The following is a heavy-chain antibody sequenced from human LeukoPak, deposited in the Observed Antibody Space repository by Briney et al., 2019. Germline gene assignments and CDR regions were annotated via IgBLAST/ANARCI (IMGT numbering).Heavy chain of an antibody. D-gene: IGHD3-22*01. CDR2: ISSSGST. CDR3: ARGPYSYDSSGAFDI. CDR1: GGSFSSSDYY. J-gene: IGHJ3*02. V-gene: IGHV4-61*02. Sequence: SETLSLTCTVSGGSFSSSDYYWGWIRQPAGKGLEWIGRISSSGSTNYNPSLKSRVTIPVDTSKNQFSLKLSSVTAADTAVYFCARGPYSYDSSGAFDIWGQGTMVTVSS.